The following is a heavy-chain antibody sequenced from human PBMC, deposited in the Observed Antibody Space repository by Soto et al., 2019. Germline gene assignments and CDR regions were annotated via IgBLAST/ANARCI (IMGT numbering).Heavy chain of an antibody. D-gene: IGHD4-4*01. CDR2: ISAYNGNT. Sequence: QVQLVQSGAEVKKPGASVKVSCKASGYTFTSYGISWVRQAPGQGLEGMGWISAYNGNTNYAQKLQGRVTMTTDTSXTTAYMEPRSLRSDDTAVYSCARALSRNYANIEVDYWGQGTLVTVSS. J-gene: IGHJ4*02. V-gene: IGHV1-18*01. CDR1: GYTFTSYG. CDR3: ARALSRNYANIEVDY.